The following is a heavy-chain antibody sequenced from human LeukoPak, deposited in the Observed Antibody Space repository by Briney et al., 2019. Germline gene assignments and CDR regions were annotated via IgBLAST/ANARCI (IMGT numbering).Heavy chain of an antibody. J-gene: IGHJ2*01. V-gene: IGHV4-38-2*01. CDR3: ARSPRWFFDL. CDR2: IYHVGNT. CDR1: GYSVSSGYF. Sequence: PSETLSLTCDVSGYSVSSGYFWGWIRQPPGKGLEWIGSIYHVGNTFYNPSLKSRVTISFDTSKNQFSPTLTSVTAADTAVYYCARSPRWFFDLWGRGTLVTVSS.